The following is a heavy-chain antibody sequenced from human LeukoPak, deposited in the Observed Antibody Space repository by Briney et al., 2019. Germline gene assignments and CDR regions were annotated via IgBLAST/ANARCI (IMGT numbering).Heavy chain of an antibody. V-gene: IGHV4-4*07. D-gene: IGHD3-10*02. CDR2: LHSSGET. Sequence: SETLSLTCVVSGGSISAYYWNWIRQPAGKGLEWIGRLHSSGETTSNPSLMSRATMSLATSRNHFPLNLTSVTAADTAIYYCATMFRESSDFDHWGQGTLVTVSS. J-gene: IGHJ4*02. CDR1: GGSISAYY. CDR3: ATMFRESSDFDH.